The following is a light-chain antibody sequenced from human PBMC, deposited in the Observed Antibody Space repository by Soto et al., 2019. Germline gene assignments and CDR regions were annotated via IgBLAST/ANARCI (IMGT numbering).Light chain of an antibody. CDR3: QSYDSSLSGSV. J-gene: IGLJ2*01. CDR2: GNS. V-gene: IGLV1-40*01. Sequence: QSVLTQPPSVSGAPGQRVTISCTGSSSNIGAGYDVHWYQQLPGTAPKLLIYGNSNRPSGVPDRFSGSKYSTSASLAITGLQAEDEADYYCQSYDSSLSGSVFGGGTKLTVL. CDR1: SSNIGAGYD.